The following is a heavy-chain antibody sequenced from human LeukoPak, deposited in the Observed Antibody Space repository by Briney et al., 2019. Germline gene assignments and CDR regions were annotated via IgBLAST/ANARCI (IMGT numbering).Heavy chain of an antibody. CDR3: AKQQGYGDYGYYYYYMDV. J-gene: IGHJ6*03. CDR1: GFTLSSYE. D-gene: IGHD4-17*01. CDR2: IDYSGDSP. Sequence: GGSLRLSCTGSGFTLSSYEMTWIRQAPGKGLEWVSSIDYSGDSPYYADSVKGRFTMSRDNAKNSLYLQMNSLRAEDTAVYYCAKQQGYGDYGYYYYYMDVWGKGTTVTISS. V-gene: IGHV3-23*01.